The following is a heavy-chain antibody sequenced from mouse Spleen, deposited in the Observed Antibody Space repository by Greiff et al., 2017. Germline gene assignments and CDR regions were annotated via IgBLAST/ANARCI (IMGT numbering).Heavy chain of an antibody. CDR1: GYTFTSYW. Sequence: QVQLQQPGAELVMPGASVKLSCKASGYTFTSYWMHWVKQRPGQGLEWIGEIDPSDSYTNYNQKFKGKATLTVDKSSSTAYMQLSSLTSEDSAVYYCARWGVLPSFDDWGQGTTLTVSS. D-gene: IGHD2-1*01. V-gene: IGHV1-69*01. CDR2: IDPSDSYT. CDR3: ARWGVLPSFDD. J-gene: IGHJ2*01.